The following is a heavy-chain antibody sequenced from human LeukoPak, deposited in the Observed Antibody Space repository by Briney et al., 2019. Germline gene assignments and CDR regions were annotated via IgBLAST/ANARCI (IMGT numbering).Heavy chain of an antibody. V-gene: IGHV3-53*01. CDR2: IYSGGST. CDR3: ASSSWSITHDAFDI. Sequence: GGSLRVSCAASGFTVSSNYMSWVRQAPGKGLEWVSVIYSGGSTYYADSVKGRFTISRDNAKNSLYLQMNSLRAEDTAVYYCASSSWSITHDAFDIWGQGTMVTVSS. CDR1: GFTVSSNY. J-gene: IGHJ3*02. D-gene: IGHD6-13*01.